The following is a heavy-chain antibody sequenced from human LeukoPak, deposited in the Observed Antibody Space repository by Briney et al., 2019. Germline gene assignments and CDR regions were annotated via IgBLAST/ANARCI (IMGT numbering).Heavy chain of an antibody. CDR3: ATGRDLFDY. Sequence: GRSLRLSCAASGFTFSSYAMHWVRQAPGKGLEWVAVISYDGSNNYYADSVKGRFTISRDNSKNTLYLQMNSLRAEDTAVYYCATGRDLFDYWGQGTLVTVSP. J-gene: IGHJ4*02. CDR2: ISYDGSNN. CDR1: GFTFSSYA. V-gene: IGHV3-30-3*01. D-gene: IGHD3-10*01.